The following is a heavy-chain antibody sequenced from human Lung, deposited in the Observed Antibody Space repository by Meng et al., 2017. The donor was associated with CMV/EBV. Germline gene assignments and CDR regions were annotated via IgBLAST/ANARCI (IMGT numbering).Heavy chain of an antibody. D-gene: IGHD5/OR15-5a*01. CDR1: GFTFNRYV. CDR3: ARAASTWAYDFDY. J-gene: IGHJ4*02. Sequence: CAASGFTFNRYVMTWVRQAPGKGLEWASAISDRGGSTYDADSVKGRFTVSRDNSKSTLYLQMSSLSAEDTAVYYCARAASTWAYDFDYWGQGTLVTVSS. V-gene: IGHV3-23*01. CDR2: ISDRGGST.